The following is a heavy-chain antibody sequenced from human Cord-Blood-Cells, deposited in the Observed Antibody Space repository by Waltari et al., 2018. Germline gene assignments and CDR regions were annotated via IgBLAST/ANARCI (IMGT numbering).Heavy chain of an antibody. CDR2: IIPIFGTA. V-gene: IGHV1-69*01. CDR1: GGTFSSYA. Sequence: QVQLVQSGAEVKKPGSSVKVSCKASGGTFSSYAISWVRQAPGQGLEWMGGIIPIFGTANYAQKFQGRVTITADEYTSTAYMELSILRSEDTAVYYCARGDYSNYDSYYYYGMYVWGQVTTVTVSS. CDR3: ARGDYSNYDSYYYYGMYV. J-gene: IGHJ6*02. D-gene: IGHD4-4*01.